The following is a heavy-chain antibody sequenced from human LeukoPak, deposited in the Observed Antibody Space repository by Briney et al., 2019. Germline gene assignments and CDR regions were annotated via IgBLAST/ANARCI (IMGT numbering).Heavy chain of an antibody. Sequence: GGSLRLSCAASGFTFGSYVMHWVRQAPGKGVVWVSRINSDGSTTSYVDSVKGRFTISRDTAKTTLYLQMNSLRAEDTAVYYCARGSSSWPLVYYYMDVWGKGTTVTVSS. J-gene: IGHJ6*03. CDR3: ARGSSSWPLVYYYMDV. V-gene: IGHV3-74*01. CDR2: INSDGSTT. CDR1: GFTFGSYV. D-gene: IGHD6-13*01.